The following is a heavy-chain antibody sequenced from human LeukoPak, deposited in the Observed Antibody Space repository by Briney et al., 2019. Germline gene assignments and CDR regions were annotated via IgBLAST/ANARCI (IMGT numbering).Heavy chain of an antibody. CDR2: IAHDESTI. D-gene: IGHD3-10*01. Sequence: GGSLRLSCAASGXIFSGYGMHWVRQAPGKGQEWVALIAHDESTIHYADSVKGRFTISRDNSKNTLYLQMNNLRVEDTAIYYCAKDRIVISFGDVSKHWGQGTLVTVSS. CDR1: GXIFSGYG. J-gene: IGHJ1*01. CDR3: AKDRIVISFGDVSKH. V-gene: IGHV3-30*18.